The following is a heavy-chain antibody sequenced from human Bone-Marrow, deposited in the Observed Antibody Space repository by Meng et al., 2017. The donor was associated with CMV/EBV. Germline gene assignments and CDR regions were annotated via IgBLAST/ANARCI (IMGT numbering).Heavy chain of an antibody. V-gene: IGHV3-11*04. J-gene: IGHJ6*01. CDR3: SRPLPVGDEQLVPHYYYYYGMDV. D-gene: IGHD6-6*01. Sequence: GGSLRLPCAAFGLTFSDYYMTWSRQAPGKGLEWVSYISSSGITIDYADSVKGRFTISRDNAKNPLYLQMNSLRAEDTAVYYCSRPLPVGDEQLVPHYYYYYGMDVWGQGTTVTVSS. CDR1: GLTFSDYY. CDR2: ISSSGITI.